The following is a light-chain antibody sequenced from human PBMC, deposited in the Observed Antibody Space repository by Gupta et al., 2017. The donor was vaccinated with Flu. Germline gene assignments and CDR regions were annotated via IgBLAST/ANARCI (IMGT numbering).Light chain of an antibody. Sequence: PAFVSAAPGDRVGISCIASQNSDDDVNWYQQKAGRAPNFMSGVATTLPTGGPARVSGSGSGTDFTLTISNVEAEDAAYYVCLKHYHVTLTFGPGTKVEIK. J-gene: IGKJ2*01. CDR2: VAT. CDR1: QNSDDD. CDR3: LKHYHVTLT. V-gene: IGKV5-2*01.